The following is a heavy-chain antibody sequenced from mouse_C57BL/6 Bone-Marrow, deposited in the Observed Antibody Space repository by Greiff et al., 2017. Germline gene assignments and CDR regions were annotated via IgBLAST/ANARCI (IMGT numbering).Heavy chain of an antibody. Sequence: VQLKESGPELVKPGASVKIPCKASGYTFTDYNMDWVKQSHGKSLEWIGDINPNNGGTIYNQKFKGKATLTVDKSSSTAYMELRSLTSEDTAVYYCARIGYYYGSSYFYYAMDYWGQGTSVTVSS. J-gene: IGHJ4*01. CDR2: INPNNGGT. V-gene: IGHV1-18*01. CDR3: ARIGYYYGSSYFYYAMDY. D-gene: IGHD1-1*01. CDR1: GYTFTDYN.